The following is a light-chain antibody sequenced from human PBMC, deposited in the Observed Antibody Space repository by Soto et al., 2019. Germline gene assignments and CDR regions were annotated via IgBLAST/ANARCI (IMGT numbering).Light chain of an antibody. V-gene: IGKV4-1*01. CDR1: QSVFSSSSDNDF. CDR2: LAS. CDR3: QQYYSVPYT. Sequence: DIVMTQSPDSLAVSLGERATINCKSSQSVFSSSSDNDFLAWYQPKPGQPPRLLFYLASTRASGVPDRFSGSGSGSQFTLTISSLQAEDVAVYYCQQYYSVPYTFGHGTKLEIK. J-gene: IGKJ2*01.